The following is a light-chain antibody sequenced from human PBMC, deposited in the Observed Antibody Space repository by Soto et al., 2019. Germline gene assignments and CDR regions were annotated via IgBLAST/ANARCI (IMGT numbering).Light chain of an antibody. CDR2: KAS. CDR3: QHYNSYSEA. Sequence: DIQVTQAPSTLAGGVWDRVTVTCRASQTISSWLAWYQQKPGKAPKLLIYKASTLKSGVPSRFSGSGSGTEFTLTISSLQPHDFATYYCQHYNSYSEAFGQGTKVDIK. J-gene: IGKJ1*01. CDR1: QTISSW. V-gene: IGKV1-5*03.